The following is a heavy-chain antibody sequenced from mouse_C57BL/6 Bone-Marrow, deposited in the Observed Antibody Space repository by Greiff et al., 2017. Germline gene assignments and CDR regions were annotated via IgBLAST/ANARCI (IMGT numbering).Heavy chain of an antibody. CDR3: ARSLGTRGGGFAD. V-gene: IGHV1-85*01. CDR2: IYPRDGST. D-gene: IGHD2-14*01. J-gene: IGHJ3*01. CDR1: GYTFTSYG. Sequence: VQRVESGPELVKPGASVKLSCKASGYTFTSYGINWVKQRPGQGLEWIGWIYPRDGSTKYNEKFKGKATLTVDTSSSTAYMELHSLTSEDSAVYFCARSLGTRGGGFADWGKGTLVTVSA.